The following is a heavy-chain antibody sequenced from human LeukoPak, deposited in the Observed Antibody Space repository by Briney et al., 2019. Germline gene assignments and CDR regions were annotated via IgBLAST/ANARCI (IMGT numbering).Heavy chain of an antibody. CDR2: IRSKAYGGTT. CDR1: GFTFGDYA. Sequence: GGSLRLSCSASGFTFGDYALSWFRQAPGKGLEWVGFIRSKAYGGTTEYAASVKGRFTISRDDSRSIVYLQMNSLKTEDTAVYFCTSSGTSHYASSGYNYLDYWGQGTLVTVSS. CDR3: TSSGTSHYASSGYNYLDY. V-gene: IGHV3-49*03. J-gene: IGHJ4*02. D-gene: IGHD3-22*01.